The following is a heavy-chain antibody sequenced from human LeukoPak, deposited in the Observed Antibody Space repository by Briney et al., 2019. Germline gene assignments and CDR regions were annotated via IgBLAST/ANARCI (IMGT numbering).Heavy chain of an antibody. J-gene: IGHJ4*02. D-gene: IGHD5-18*01. CDR3: ARGFPRYSYGYRGSY. Sequence: SETLSLTCSVSGESIIGYSWTWIRQPPGKGLEWIGYIYYSGSTNYNPSLKSRVTISVDTSKNQFSLKLSSVTAADTAVYYCARGFPRYSYGYRGSYWGQGTLVTVSS. V-gene: IGHV4-59*12. CDR1: GESIIGYS. CDR2: IYYSGST.